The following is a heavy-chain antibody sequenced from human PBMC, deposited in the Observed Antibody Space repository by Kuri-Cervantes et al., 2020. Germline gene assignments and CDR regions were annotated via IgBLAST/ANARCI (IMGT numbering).Heavy chain of an antibody. CDR1: GFTVSNNY. Sequence: GESLKISCAASGFTVSNNYMSWIRQAPGKGLEWVSVIYSGGSTYYADSVKGRFTISRDNSKNTVYLQMNSLRAEDTAVYYCAKLYDSSSHTAFDIWGQGTMVTISS. J-gene: IGHJ3*02. D-gene: IGHD3-22*01. CDR3: AKLYDSSSHTAFDI. CDR2: IYSGGST. V-gene: IGHV3-53*01.